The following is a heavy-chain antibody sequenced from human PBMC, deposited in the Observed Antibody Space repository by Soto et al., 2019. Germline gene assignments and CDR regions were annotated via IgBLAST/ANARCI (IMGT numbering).Heavy chain of an antibody. D-gene: IGHD2-21*01. J-gene: IGHJ4*02. CDR3: AKHCGLSSGLDY. Sequence: PGGSLRLSCAASGFTFSSYGMHWVRQAPGKGLEWVAVISYDGSNKYYADSVKGRFTISRDNSKNTLYLQMNSLGAEDTAVYYCAKHCGLSSGLDYWGQGTLVTVYS. CDR1: GFTFSSYG. V-gene: IGHV3-30*18. CDR2: ISYDGSNK.